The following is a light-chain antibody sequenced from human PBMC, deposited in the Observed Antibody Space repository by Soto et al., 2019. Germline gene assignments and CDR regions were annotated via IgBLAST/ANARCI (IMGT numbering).Light chain of an antibody. CDR2: DAS. V-gene: IGKV3-20*01. CDR1: QTVSNN. CDR3: QHYGNSVWT. J-gene: IGKJ1*01. Sequence: EIVLTQSPGTLSLSPGERATLSCRASQTVSNNLVWYQQKPGQAPRLLIYDASSRATGIPDRFSGSGSGTDFTLTITRLEPEDFAVYYCQHYGNSVWTFGQGTKVDIK.